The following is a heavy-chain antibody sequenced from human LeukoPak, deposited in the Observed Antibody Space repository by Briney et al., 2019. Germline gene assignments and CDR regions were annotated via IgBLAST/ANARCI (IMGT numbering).Heavy chain of an antibody. Sequence: PSETLSLTCTVSGGSISSYYWSWIRQPPGKGLEWLGYIYYSGSTNYNPSLKSRVTISVDTSKNQFSLKLSSVTAADTAVYYCARDRYCSSTSCYGGWFDPWGQGTLVTVSS. D-gene: IGHD2-2*01. V-gene: IGHV4-59*01. CDR1: GGSISSYY. CDR2: IYYSGST. J-gene: IGHJ5*02. CDR3: ARDRYCSSTSCYGGWFDP.